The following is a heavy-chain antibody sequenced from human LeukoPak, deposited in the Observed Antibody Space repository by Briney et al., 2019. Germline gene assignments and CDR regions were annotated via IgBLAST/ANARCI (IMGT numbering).Heavy chain of an antibody. Sequence: SETLSLTCAVYGGSFSGYYWSWIRQPPGKGLEWIGEINHSGSTNYNPSLKSRVTISVDTSKNQFSLKLSSVTAADTAVYYCARAKKRGAVAGKVYYGMDVWGKGTMVTVSS. D-gene: IGHD6-19*01. V-gene: IGHV4-34*01. CDR2: INHSGST. CDR1: GGSFSGYY. J-gene: IGHJ6*04. CDR3: ARAKKRGAVAGKVYYGMDV.